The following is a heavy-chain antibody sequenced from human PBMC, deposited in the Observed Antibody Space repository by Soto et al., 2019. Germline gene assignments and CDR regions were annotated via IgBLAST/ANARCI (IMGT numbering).Heavy chain of an antibody. Sequence: EVQLVESGGGLVKPGGSLKLSCAASGLTFSDSAIHWVRQASGKGLEWVGRIRSNSNNYATTYAASVKGSFTIPREDSANTSYLQMKSRKTEEQSVYYCTRPKRRLTLSSCSGIDVWGQGTTVTVSS. CDR1: GLTFSDSA. V-gene: IGHV3-73*02. J-gene: IGHJ6*02. D-gene: IGHD6-6*01. CDR2: IRSNSNNYAT. CDR3: TRPKRRLTLSSCSGIDV.